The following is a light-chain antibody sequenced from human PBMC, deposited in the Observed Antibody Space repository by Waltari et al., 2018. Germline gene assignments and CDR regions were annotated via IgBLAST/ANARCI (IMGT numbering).Light chain of an antibody. V-gene: IGKV1-5*03. CDR3: QQYNSYPSYT. CDR2: KAS. CDR1: QSISSW. Sequence: DIQMTQSPSTLSASVGDRVTITCRASQSISSWLAWYQQKPGKAPKPLIYKASSLESGVPSRFSGSGSGTEFTLTISSLQPDDIATYYCQQYNSYPSYTFGQGTNLEIK. J-gene: IGKJ2*01.